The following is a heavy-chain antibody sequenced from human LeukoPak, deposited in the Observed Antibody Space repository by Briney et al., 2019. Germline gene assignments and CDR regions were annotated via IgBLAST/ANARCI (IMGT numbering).Heavy chain of an antibody. V-gene: IGHV4-59*01. J-gene: IGHJ6*02. D-gene: IGHD4-4*01. CDR3: ARDPSNYYYYYGMDV. CDR2: IYYSGST. Sequence: SETLSLTCTVSDGSISSYYWSWIRQPPGKGLEWIGYIYYSGSTNYNPSLKSRVTISVDTSKNQFSLKLSSVTAADTAVYYCARDPSNYYYYYGMDVWGQGTTVTVSS. CDR1: DGSISSYY.